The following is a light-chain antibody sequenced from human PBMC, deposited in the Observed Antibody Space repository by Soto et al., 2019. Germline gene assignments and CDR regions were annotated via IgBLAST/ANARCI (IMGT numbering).Light chain of an antibody. CDR2: DAS. V-gene: IGKV3-11*01. J-gene: IGKJ5*01. CDR3: QQRDAWPPIT. CDR1: RSVRSY. Sequence: EIVLTQSPATLSLSPGERATLSSRASRSVRSYLAWYQQKPGQAPRLLIYDASNRAAGIPARFSGSGSETDFTLTISNREPEDFTVYYCQQRDAWPPITFGQGTRLQIK.